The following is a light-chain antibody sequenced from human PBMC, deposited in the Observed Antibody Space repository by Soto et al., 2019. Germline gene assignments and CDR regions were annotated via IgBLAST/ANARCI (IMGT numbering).Light chain of an antibody. V-gene: IGLV2-14*01. J-gene: IGLJ3*02. CDR1: SSDVGGYNY. Sequence: QSALTQPASVSGSPGQSITISCTGTSSDVGGYNYVSWYQQHPGKAPKLIIYEVSDRPSGVFNRFSGSKSGNTASLTISGLQAEDEADYYCSSYTSSSTWVFGGGTKLTV. CDR2: EVS. CDR3: SSYTSSSTWV.